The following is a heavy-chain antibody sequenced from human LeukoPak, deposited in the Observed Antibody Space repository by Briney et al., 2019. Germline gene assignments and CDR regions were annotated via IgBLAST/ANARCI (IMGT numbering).Heavy chain of an antibody. CDR3: ATDLRIVGATAE. J-gene: IGHJ4*02. CDR2: FDPEDGET. Sequence: GASVKVSCKVSGYTLNELSMHWVRQAPGKGLEWMGGFDPEDGETIYAQKFQGRVTMTEDTSTDTACMELSSLRSEDTAVYYCATDLRIVGATAEWGQGTLVTVSS. D-gene: IGHD1-26*01. V-gene: IGHV1-24*01. CDR1: GYTLNELS.